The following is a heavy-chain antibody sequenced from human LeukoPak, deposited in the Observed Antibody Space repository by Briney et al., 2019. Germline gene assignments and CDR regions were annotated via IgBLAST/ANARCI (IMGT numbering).Heavy chain of an antibody. Sequence: SETLSLTCTVSGGSISSYYWSWIRQPAGKGLEWIGRIYSSGSTNYNPSLKNRVTMSVDSSKNQFSLKLSSVTAADTAVYYCARGSSGWYSIDYWGQGILVTVSS. CDR1: GGSISSYY. D-gene: IGHD6-19*01. CDR2: IYSSGST. V-gene: IGHV4-4*07. CDR3: ARGSSGWYSIDY. J-gene: IGHJ4*02.